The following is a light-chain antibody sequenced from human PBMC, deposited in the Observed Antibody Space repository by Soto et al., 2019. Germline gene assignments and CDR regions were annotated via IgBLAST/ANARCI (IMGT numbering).Light chain of an antibody. V-gene: IGLV1-40*01. CDR1: SSNIGAGYD. CDR2: DDN. CDR3: QSFDSDLSAYV. J-gene: IGLJ1*01. Sequence: QSVLTQPPSVSGAPGQRVVISCAGSSSNIGAGYDLHWYQHLPGTAPKLLIYDDNNRPSGVPDRFSGSRSGTSASLAITGLQAEDEADYYCQSFDSDLSAYVFGTGTQVTVL.